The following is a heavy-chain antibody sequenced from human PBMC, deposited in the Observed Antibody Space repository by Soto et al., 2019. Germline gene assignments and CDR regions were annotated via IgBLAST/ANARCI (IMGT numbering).Heavy chain of an antibody. V-gene: IGHV4-4*07. D-gene: IGHD5-12*01. J-gene: IGHJ3*02. CDR1: GGYISRHY. CDR3: ARYVGYTGYEDRNPFDI. CDR2: MYNTGTT. Sequence: PSETLSLTCSVSGGYISRHYWRWIRQSAEKGLEWIGRMYNTGTTDYNPSLKSRLSMSIDTSKNHFSLRLRSVTAADTAVYYCARYVGYTGYEDRNPFDIWGQGTMVTVSS.